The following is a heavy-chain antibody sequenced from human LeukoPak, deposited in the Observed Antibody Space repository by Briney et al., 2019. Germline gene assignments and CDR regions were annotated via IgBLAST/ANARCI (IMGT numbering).Heavy chain of an antibody. CDR2: IYPGDSDT. V-gene: IGHV5-51*01. CDR3: ARLAYCGGDCYSNYMDV. CDR1: GYSFTSYW. D-gene: IGHD2-21*02. Sequence: GESLKISCKGSGYSFTSYWIGWVRQMPGKGLEWMGIIYPGDSDTRYSPSFQGQVTISADKSISTAYLQWSSLKASDTAMYYCARLAYCGGDCYSNYMDVWGKGTTVTVSS. J-gene: IGHJ6*03.